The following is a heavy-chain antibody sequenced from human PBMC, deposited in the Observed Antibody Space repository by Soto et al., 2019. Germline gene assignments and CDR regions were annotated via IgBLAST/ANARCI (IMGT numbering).Heavy chain of an antibody. CDR2: FDPEDGET. J-gene: IGHJ4*02. Sequence: ASVKVSCKVSGYTLTELSMHWVRQAPGKGLEWMGGFDPEDGETIYAQKFQGRVTMTEATSTDTAYMELSSLRSEDTAVYYCATGPTAMVLDYWGQGTMVTVSS. V-gene: IGHV1-24*01. CDR3: ATGPTAMVLDY. D-gene: IGHD5-18*01. CDR1: GYTLTELS.